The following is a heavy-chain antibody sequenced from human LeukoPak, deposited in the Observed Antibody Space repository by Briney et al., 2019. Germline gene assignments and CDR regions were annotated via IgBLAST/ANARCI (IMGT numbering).Heavy chain of an antibody. D-gene: IGHD3-10*01. V-gene: IGHV3-9*01. CDR3: AKDMGMVRGVIIDY. J-gene: IGHJ4*02. CDR1: GFTFSSYW. Sequence: PGGSLRLSCAASGFTFSSYWMHWVRQAPGKGLEWVSGISWNSGSIGYADSVKGRFTISRDNAKNSLYLQMNSLRAEDTALYYCAKDMGMVRGVIIDYWGQGTLVTVSS. CDR2: ISWNSGSI.